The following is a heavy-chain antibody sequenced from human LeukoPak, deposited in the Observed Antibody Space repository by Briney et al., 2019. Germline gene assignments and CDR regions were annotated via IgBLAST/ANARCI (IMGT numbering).Heavy chain of an antibody. CDR1: GGTFSSYA. J-gene: IGHJ4*02. D-gene: IGHD6-13*01. Sequence: SVKVSCKASGGTFSSYAISWVRQAPGQGLEWMGRIIPILGIANYAQKFQGRVTITADKSTSTAYMELSSLRSEDTAVYYCARDPRYSSSPAGDYWGQGTLVTVSS. CDR2: IIPILGIA. V-gene: IGHV1-69*04. CDR3: ARDPRYSSSPAGDY.